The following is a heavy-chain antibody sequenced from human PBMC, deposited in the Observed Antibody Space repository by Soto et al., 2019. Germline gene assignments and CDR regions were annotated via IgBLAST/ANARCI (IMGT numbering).Heavy chain of an antibody. CDR1: GFTVSSTY. V-gene: IGHV3-53*01. CDR3: SRSGYSYGPFDY. CDR2: IYSGGST. J-gene: IGHJ4*02. D-gene: IGHD5-18*01. Sequence: PGGSLRLSCAASGFTVSSTYMSWVRQAPGKGLEWVSVIYSGGSTYYADSVKGRFTISRDNSKNTLYLQMNSLRAEDTAVYYCSRSGYSYGPFDYWGQGTLVTVSS.